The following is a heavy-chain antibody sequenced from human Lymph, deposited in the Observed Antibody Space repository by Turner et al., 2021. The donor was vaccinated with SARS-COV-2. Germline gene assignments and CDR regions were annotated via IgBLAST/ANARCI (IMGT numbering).Heavy chain of an antibody. D-gene: IGHD2-2*01. J-gene: IGHJ3*02. CDR3: AKGPYCSSTSCPTVGAFDI. V-gene: IGHV3-23*01. CDR2: ISGSGGST. Sequence: EVQLLESGGGWVQPGGSLRPPCAASGFTFRSYGMSWVRQAPGKGLEWVSAISGSGGSTYYADSVKGRFTISRDNSKNTLYLQMNSLRPEDTAVYYCAKGPYCSSTSCPTVGAFDIWGQGTMVTISS. CDR1: GFTFRSYG.